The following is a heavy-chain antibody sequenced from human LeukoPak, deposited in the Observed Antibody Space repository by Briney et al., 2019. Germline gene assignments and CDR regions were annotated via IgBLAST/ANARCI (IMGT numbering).Heavy chain of an antibody. J-gene: IGHJ6*03. D-gene: IGHD2-8*01. CDR3: AKFRHAIGSYYYYYMDV. CDR2: ISGSGGST. V-gene: IGHV3-23*01. CDR1: GFTFSSYA. Sequence: GGSLRLSCAASGFTFSSYAMSWVRQAPGKGLEWVSAISGSGGSTYYADSVKGRFTISRDNSKNTLYLQMNNLRAEDTAVYYCAKFRHAIGSYYYYYMDVWGKGTTVTVSS.